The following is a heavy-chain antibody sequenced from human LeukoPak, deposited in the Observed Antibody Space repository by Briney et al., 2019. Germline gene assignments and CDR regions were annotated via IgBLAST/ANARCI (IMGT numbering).Heavy chain of an antibody. Sequence: QPGRSLRLSCAASGFTFDDYAVHWVRQAPGKGLEWVSGISWNSGSIGYAHSVKGRFTISRDNAKNSLYLQMNSLRAEDTALYYCAKDMTPSTAMVTVDYWGQGTLVTVSS. CDR2: ISWNSGSI. CDR3: AKDMTPSTAMVTVDY. J-gene: IGHJ4*02. V-gene: IGHV3-9*01. CDR1: GFTFDDYA. D-gene: IGHD5-18*01.